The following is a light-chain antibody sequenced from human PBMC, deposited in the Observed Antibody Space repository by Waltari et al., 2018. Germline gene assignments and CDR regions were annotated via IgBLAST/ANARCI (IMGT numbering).Light chain of an antibody. CDR3: SSYAGSNNVV. V-gene: IGLV2-8*01. CDR1: SRDVGGHNY. Sequence: QSALTQPPSASGSPGQSVTIPCTGTSRDVGGHNYVSWYQQHPGKAPKLMIYEVSKRPSGVPDRFSGSKSGNTASLTVSGLQAEDEADYYCSSYAGSNNVVFGGGTKLTVL. CDR2: EVS. J-gene: IGLJ2*01.